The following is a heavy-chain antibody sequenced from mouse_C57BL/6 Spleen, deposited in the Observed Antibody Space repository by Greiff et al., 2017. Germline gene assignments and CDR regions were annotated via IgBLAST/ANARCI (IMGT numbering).Heavy chain of an antibody. V-gene: IGHV1-5*01. D-gene: IGHD2-1*01. CDR3: TGGGLGLHSYFDD. Sequence: VQLQQSGTVLARPGASVKMSCKTSGYTFTSYWMHWVKQRPGQGLEWIGAIYPGNSDTSYNQKFKGKAKLTAVTSASTAYMELSSLTHEDSAVYYCTGGGLGLHSYFDDWGQGTTLTVSS. CDR2: IYPGNSDT. CDR1: GYTFTSYW. J-gene: IGHJ2*01.